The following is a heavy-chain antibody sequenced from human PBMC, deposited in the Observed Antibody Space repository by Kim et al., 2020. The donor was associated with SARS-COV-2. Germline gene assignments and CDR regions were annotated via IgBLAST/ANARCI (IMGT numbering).Heavy chain of an antibody. CDR3: ARGPKQQLKY. V-gene: IGHV1-8*01. D-gene: IGHD6-13*01. J-gene: IGHJ4*02. Sequence: KTGYAKKFQGRVTMTRNTSISTAYMELSSLRSEDTAVYYCARGPKQQLKYWGQGTLVTVSS. CDR2: KT.